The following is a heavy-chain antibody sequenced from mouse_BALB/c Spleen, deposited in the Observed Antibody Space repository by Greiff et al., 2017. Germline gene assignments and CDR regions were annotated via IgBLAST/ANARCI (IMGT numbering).Heavy chain of an antibody. V-gene: IGHV1-4*02. J-gene: IGHJ2*01. CDR1: GYTFTSYT. D-gene: IGHD2-1*01. Sequence: VQLQESAAELARPGASVKMSCKASGYTFTSYTMHWVKQRPGQGLEWIGYINPSSGYTEYNQKFKDKTTLTADKSSSTAYMQLSSLTSEDSAVYYCARYGNFDYWGQGTTLTVSS. CDR2: INPSSGYT. CDR3: ARYGNFDY.